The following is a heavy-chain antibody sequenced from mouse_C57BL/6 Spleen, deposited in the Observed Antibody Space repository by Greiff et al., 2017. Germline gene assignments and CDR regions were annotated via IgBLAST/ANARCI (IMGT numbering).Heavy chain of an antibody. D-gene: IGHD2-4*01. V-gene: IGHV1-64*01. J-gene: IGHJ1*03. CDR2: IHPNSGST. CDR3: ARSSRYYDYDGNWYFDV. CDR1: GYTFTSYW. Sequence: QVQLQQPGAELVKPGASVTLSCKASGYTFTSYWMHWVKQRPGQGLEWIGMIHPNSGSTNYNEKFKSKATLTVDKSSSTAYMQLSSLTSEDSAVYYCARSSRYYDYDGNWYFDVWGTGTTVTVSS.